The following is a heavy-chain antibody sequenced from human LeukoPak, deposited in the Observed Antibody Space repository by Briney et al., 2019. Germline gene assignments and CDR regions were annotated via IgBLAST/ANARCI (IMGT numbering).Heavy chain of an antibody. CDR2: ISGGGVAI. Sequence: GGSLRLSCAASGFTFSNHAMSWVRQAPGKGLQWVSAISGGGVAIYYADSVKGRFAISRDNSKSMLFLQLNSLRAEDTALYYCARDLHYYVAMDVWGQGTTVTVSS. J-gene: IGHJ6*02. V-gene: IGHV3-23*01. CDR3: ARDLHYYVAMDV. CDR1: GFTFSNHA. D-gene: IGHD3-10*02.